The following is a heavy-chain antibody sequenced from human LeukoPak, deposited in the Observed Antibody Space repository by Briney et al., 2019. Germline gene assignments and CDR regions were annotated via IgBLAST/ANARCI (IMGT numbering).Heavy chain of an antibody. J-gene: IGHJ5*02. V-gene: IGHV3-11*01. D-gene: IGHD3-22*01. CDR2: ISSSGSTI. Sequence: GGSLSLSCAASGFTFSDYYMSWIRQAPGKGLEWVSYISSSGSTIYYADSVKGRFTISRDNAKNSLYLQMNSLRAEDTAVYYCARDPRDKSGYYALAPNNWFDPWGQGTLVTVSS. CDR1: GFTFSDYY. CDR3: ARDPRDKSGYYALAPNNWFDP.